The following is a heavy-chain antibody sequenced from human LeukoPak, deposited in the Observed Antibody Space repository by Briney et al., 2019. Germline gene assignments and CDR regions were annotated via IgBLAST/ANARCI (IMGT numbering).Heavy chain of an antibody. D-gene: IGHD1-26*01. CDR3: ARVGSRGYYFDY. Sequence: PGGSLRLSCAASGFTFSDYYMSWIRQAPGKGLELVSHISGSSTYTNYADSVKGRFTISRDNANNSLYLQMNSLTAEDTAVFYCARVGSRGYYFDYWGQGTLVSVSS. J-gene: IGHJ4*02. CDR2: ISGSSTYT. V-gene: IGHV3-11*06. CDR1: GFTFSDYY.